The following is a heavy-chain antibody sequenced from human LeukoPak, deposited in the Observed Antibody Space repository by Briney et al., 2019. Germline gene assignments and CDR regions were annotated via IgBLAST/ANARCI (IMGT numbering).Heavy chain of an antibody. J-gene: IGHJ4*02. CDR3: ARERITFGRVIVPNYFDS. D-gene: IGHD3-16*02. Sequence: GSLRLSCAASGFTFSDHYMSWIRQAPGKGLEWVSYISNIGNTMYHADSVKGRFTISRDNAKNSLYLEMSSLRAEDTAVYYCARERITFGRVIVPNYFDSWGQGTLVTVSS. CDR2: ISNIGNTM. V-gene: IGHV3-11*04. CDR1: GFTFSDHY.